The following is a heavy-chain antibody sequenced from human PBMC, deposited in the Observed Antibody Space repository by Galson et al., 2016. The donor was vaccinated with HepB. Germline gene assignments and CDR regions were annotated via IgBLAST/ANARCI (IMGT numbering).Heavy chain of an antibody. V-gene: IGHV3-23*01. Sequence: SLRLSCAASGFTFRSYAMTWVRQAPGKGLEWVSTISGSGGSTYHADSVKGRFTISRDNSKNTVYLQMNSLRAEDTAVYYCAKFASGSYYLYSFDCLGQGTLVTVSS. CDR3: AKFASGSYYLYSFDC. D-gene: IGHD3-10*01. J-gene: IGHJ4*02. CDR2: ISGSGGST. CDR1: GFTFRSYA.